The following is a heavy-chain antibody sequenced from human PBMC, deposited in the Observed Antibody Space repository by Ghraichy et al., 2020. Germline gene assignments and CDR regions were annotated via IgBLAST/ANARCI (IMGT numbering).Heavy chain of an antibody. V-gene: IGHV3-48*02. CDR2: ISTSGTE. CDR1: GFTFTNYA. D-gene: IGHD3/OR15-3a*01. J-gene: IGHJ1*01. CDR3: ARMDYGLADEF. Sequence: GGSLRLSCAASGFTFTNYAMNWVRQAPGKGLEWVSYISTSGTEHYADSVKGRFSTSRDNAKNSVYLQMNSLRDEDTAMYYCARMDYGLADEFWGQGTLVT.